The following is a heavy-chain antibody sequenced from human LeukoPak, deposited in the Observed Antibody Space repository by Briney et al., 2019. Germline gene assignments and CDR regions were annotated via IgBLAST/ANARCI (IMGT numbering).Heavy chain of an antibody. CDR2: ISYDGSNK. V-gene: IGHV3-30*04. CDR3: AKDSSKYYYDSSGYYLSEYYFDY. Sequence: PGRSLRLSCAASGFTFSSYAMHWVRQAPGKGLEWVAVISYDGSNKYYADSVKGRFTISRDNSKNTLYLQMNSLRAGDTAVYYCAKDSSKYYYDSSGYYLSEYYFDYWGQGTLVTVSS. D-gene: IGHD3-22*01. CDR1: GFTFSSYA. J-gene: IGHJ4*02.